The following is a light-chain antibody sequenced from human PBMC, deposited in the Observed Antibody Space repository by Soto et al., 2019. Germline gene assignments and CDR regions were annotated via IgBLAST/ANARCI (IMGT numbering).Light chain of an antibody. J-gene: IGKJ5*01. CDR2: GAS. CDR3: QKYGSSPFT. CDR1: QSIVGNY. Sequence: EIVLTQSPGPLSFSPGERGTLSCRASQSIVGNYLAWYQQKPGQAPRLLIYGASSRATGIPDRFSGSGSGTDFTLTISRLEPEDFAVYYCQKYGSSPFTCGQGTRRAIK. V-gene: IGKV3-20*01.